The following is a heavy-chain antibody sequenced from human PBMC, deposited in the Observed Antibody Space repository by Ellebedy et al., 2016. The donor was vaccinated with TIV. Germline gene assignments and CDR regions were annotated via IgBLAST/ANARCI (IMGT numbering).Heavy chain of an antibody. CDR2: ISYDGSNK. CDR3: ARDPYNYGYFDY. V-gene: IGHV3-30*03. CDR1: GFTLSRSG. J-gene: IGHJ4*02. D-gene: IGHD5-18*01. Sequence: GESLKIPCAASGFTLSRSGMHWVRQAPGKGLGWVAVISYDGSNKYYADSVKGRFTISRDNSKNTLYLQMNSLRAEDTAVYYCARDPYNYGYFDYWGQGTLVTVSS.